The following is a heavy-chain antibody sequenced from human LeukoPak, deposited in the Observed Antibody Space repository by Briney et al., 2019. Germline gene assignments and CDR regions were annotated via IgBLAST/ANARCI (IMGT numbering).Heavy chain of an antibody. CDR3: ARVSSGSNGYSYYYGMDV. CDR2: ISAYNGNT. CDR1: GYTFTSYG. V-gene: IGHV1-18*01. Sequence: ASVKVSCKASGYTFTSYGISWVRQAPGQGLEWMGWISAYNGNTNYAQKLQGRVTMTTDTSTSTAYMELRSLRSDDTAVYYCARVSSGSNGYSYYYGMDVWGQGTTVTVSS. J-gene: IGHJ6*02. D-gene: IGHD6-19*01.